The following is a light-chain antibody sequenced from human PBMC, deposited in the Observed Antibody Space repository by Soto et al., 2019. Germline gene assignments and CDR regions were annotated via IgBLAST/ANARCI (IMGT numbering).Light chain of an antibody. CDR2: EVS. CDR1: SSDVGSYHF. J-gene: IGLJ3*02. Sequence: QSALTQPASVSGSPGQSITISCTGTSSDVGSYHFVSWYQQNPGKAPQLMIFEVSERPSGVSDRFSGSKSGNTASLTISGLQAEDEADFYCCSYVGNGALVFGGGTKVAVL. CDR3: CSYVGNGALV. V-gene: IGLV2-23*02.